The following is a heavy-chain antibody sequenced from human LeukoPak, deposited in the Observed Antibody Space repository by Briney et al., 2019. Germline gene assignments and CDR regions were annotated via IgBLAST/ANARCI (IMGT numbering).Heavy chain of an antibody. Sequence: ASVKVSCKASGYTFTSYYMHWVRQAPGQGLEWMGIINPSGGSTSYAQKFQGRVTMTRDMSTSTVYMELSSLRSEDTAVYYCASSEPARARPFDYWGQGTLITVSS. J-gene: IGHJ4*02. V-gene: IGHV1-46*01. CDR2: INPSGGST. CDR1: GYTFTSYY. CDR3: ASSEPARARPFDY. D-gene: IGHD6-6*01.